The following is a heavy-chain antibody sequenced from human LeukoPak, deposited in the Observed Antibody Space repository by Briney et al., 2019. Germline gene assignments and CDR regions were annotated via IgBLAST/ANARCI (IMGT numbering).Heavy chain of an antibody. CDR1: GFTFSNAW. J-gene: IGHJ4*02. V-gene: IGHV3-15*01. CDR2: IKSKTDGGTT. D-gene: IGHD1-1*01. Sequence: GGSLRLSCAASGFTFSNAWMSWVRQAPGKGLEWVGRIKSKTDGGTTDYAAPVKGRFTISRDDSKNTLYLKRNSLKTEDTAVYYCTTDGGTTGTTSLIDYWGQGTLVTVSS. CDR3: TTDGGTTGTTSLIDY.